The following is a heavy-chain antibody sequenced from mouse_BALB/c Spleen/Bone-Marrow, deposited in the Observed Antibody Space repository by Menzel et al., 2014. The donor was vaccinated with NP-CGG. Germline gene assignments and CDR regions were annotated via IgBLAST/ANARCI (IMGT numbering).Heavy chain of an antibody. V-gene: IGHV1-31*01. CDR1: GYSITGYY. CDR3: ARGAY. CDR2: INPYNGAT. J-gene: IGHJ3*01. Sequence: VQLQQSGPELVKPGVSVKISCKASGYSITGYYMHWVKQSHVKSLERIGRINPYNGATTYSQSFKDKASLTVDESSNTAYMDLHSLTSEVSAVYYCARGAYWGQGTLVTVSA.